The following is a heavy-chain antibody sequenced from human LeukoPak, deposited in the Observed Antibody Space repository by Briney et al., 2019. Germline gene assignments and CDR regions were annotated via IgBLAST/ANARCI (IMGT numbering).Heavy chain of an antibody. J-gene: IGHJ4*02. D-gene: IGHD3-3*01. CDR1: GGSISSYY. V-gene: IGHV4-59*12. Sequence: PSETLSLTCTVSGGSISSYYWSWIRQPPGKGLEWIGYIYYSGSTNYNPSLKSRVTISVDTSKNQFSLKLSSVTAADTAVYYCARGDGYDFWSGPLNYFDYWGQGALVTVSS. CDR3: ARGDGYDFWSGPLNYFDY. CDR2: IYYSGST.